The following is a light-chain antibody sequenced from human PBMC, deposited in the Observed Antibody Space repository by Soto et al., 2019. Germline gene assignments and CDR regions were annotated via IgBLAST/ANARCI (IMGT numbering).Light chain of an antibody. CDR1: LGIIDY. V-gene: IGKV1-27*01. CDR3: QKYNSAPLT. CDR2: AAS. Sequence: GDRVTITCRASLGIIDYLAWYQQKPGKVPKLLIYAASTLQTGVPSRFSGSGSRTDVTLTISNLQPEDVATYYCQKYNSAPLTFGGGTKVEIK. J-gene: IGKJ4*01.